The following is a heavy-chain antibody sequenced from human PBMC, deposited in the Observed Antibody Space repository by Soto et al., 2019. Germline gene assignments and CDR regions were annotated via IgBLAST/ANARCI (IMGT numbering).Heavy chain of an antibody. V-gene: IGHV4-39*01. CDR3: ARHGLSSSGWTAAGFDY. D-gene: IGHD6-19*01. J-gene: IGHJ4*02. Sequence: QLQLQESGPGLVKPSETLSLTCTVSGGSISSSTYYWGWIRQPPGKGLEWIGSVYFSATTYYNPSLKSRLTFSEETSKNLFSLKLSSVTAADTAVYYCARHGLSSSGWTAAGFDYWGQGIVVTVSS. CDR1: GGSISSSTYY. CDR2: VYFSATT.